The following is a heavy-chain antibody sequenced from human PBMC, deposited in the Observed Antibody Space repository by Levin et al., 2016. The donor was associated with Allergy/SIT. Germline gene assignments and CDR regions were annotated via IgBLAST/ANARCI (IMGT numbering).Heavy chain of an antibody. CDR1: GFTFSSYG. CDR3: ARAHISYYYDSSGYIDAFDI. Sequence: GGSLRLSCAASGFTFSSYGMHWVRQAPGKGLEWVAVIWYDGSNKYYADSVKGRFTISRDNSKNTLYLQMNSLRAEDTAVYYCARAHISYYYDSSGYIDAFDIWGQGTMVTVSS. D-gene: IGHD3-22*01. CDR2: IWYDGSNK. J-gene: IGHJ3*02. V-gene: IGHV3-33*01.